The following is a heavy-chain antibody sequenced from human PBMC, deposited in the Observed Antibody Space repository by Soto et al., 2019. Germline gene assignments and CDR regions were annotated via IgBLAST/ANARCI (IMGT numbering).Heavy chain of an antibody. CDR1: GYTFTGYY. CDR2: VNPNSGGT. Sequence: ASVKVSCKASGYTFTGYYMHWVRQAPGQGLEWMGSVNPNSGGTNYAQKFQGGVTMTRDTSISTAYMELSRLRSDDTAVYYCARAYYDSSGYYPYYYYGMDVWGQGTTVTVSS. J-gene: IGHJ6*02. CDR3: ARAYYDSSGYYPYYYYGMDV. V-gene: IGHV1-2*02. D-gene: IGHD3-22*01.